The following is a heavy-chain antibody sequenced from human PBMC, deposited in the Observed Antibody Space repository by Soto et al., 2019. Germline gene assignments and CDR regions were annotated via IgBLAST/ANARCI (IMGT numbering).Heavy chain of an antibody. Sequence: GGSLRLSCAASGFTFSSYGMHWVRQAPGKGLEWVAVIWYDGSNKYYADSVKGRFTISRDNSKNTLYLQMNSLRAEDTAVYYCAREAPYIAAAGTGFDYWGQGTLVTVSS. D-gene: IGHD6-13*01. CDR1: GFTFSSYG. J-gene: IGHJ4*02. CDR3: AREAPYIAAAGTGFDY. V-gene: IGHV3-33*01. CDR2: IWYDGSNK.